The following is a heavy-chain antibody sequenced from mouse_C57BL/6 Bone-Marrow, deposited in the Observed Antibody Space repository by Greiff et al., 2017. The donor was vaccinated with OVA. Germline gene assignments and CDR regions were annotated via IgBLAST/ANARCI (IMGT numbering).Heavy chain of an antibody. V-gene: IGHV7-3*01. CDR3: ARERDY. CDR2: IRNKANGYTT. Sequence: EVKLMESGGGLVQPGGSLSLSCAASGFTFTDYYMSWVRQPPGKALEWLGFIRNKANGYTTEYSASVKGRFTISRDNSQSILYLQMNALGAEDSATYYCARERDYWGQGTSVTVSS. J-gene: IGHJ4*01. CDR1: GFTFTDYY.